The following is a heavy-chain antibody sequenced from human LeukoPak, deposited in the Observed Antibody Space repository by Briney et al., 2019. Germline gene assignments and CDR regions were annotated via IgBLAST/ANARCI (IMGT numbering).Heavy chain of an antibody. CDR2: IKQDGSEK. Sequence: GGSLRLSCTASGITLSTYWMSWVRQAPGKGLEWVANIKQDGSEKNYVDSVKGRFTISRDNAKNSLYLQMNSLRAEDTALYYCARGGLYWHIWGQGTMVTVSS. J-gene: IGHJ3*02. CDR3: ARGGLYWHI. V-gene: IGHV3-7*04. D-gene: IGHD2-15*01. CDR1: GITLSTYW.